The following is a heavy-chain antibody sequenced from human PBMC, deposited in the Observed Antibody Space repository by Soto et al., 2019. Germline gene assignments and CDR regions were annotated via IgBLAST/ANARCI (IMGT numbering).Heavy chain of an antibody. V-gene: IGHV1-2*02. J-gene: IGHJ4*02. CDR2: IKPNSGGT. CDR1: GYTFTGYY. D-gene: IGHD2-15*01. CDR3: ARGDIVVVVAASWSFDY. Sequence: QVQLVQSGAEVKKPGASVKVSCKASGYTFTGYYMHWVRQAPGQGLEWMGWIKPNSGGTNYAQKFQGRVTMTRDTSISTAYMELSRMRSDDTAVYYCARGDIVVVVAASWSFDYWGQGTLVTVSS.